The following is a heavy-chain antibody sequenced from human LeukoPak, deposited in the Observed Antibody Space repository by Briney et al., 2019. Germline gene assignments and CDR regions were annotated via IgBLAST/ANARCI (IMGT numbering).Heavy chain of an antibody. CDR3: ARDTSGWSRDI. V-gene: IGHV3-21*01. CDR1: GSTFNTYS. D-gene: IGHD6-19*01. J-gene: IGHJ3*02. Sequence: GGSLRLSCAAAGSTFNTYSIDWGRQAPGKGLELVSTITPGSSARYYADSVKGRFTISRDNAENSVYLQMTSLRVEDTAVYYCARDTSGWSRDIWGQGTMVTVSS. CDR2: ITPGSSAR.